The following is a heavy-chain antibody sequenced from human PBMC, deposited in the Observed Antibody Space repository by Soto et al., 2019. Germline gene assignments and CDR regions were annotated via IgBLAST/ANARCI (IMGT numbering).Heavy chain of an antibody. Sequence: QVQLQESGPGLVKPSQTLSLTCTVSGGSISSGVYYWSWIRQHPGKGLEWIGYIYYSGSTYYNPSLKSRVTISVDTSKNQFSLKLSSVTAADTAVYYCARNRRDLYSYGTSAFDYWGQGTLVTVSS. CDR1: GGSISSGVYY. CDR2: IYYSGST. J-gene: IGHJ4*02. V-gene: IGHV4-31*03. CDR3: ARNRRDLYSYGTSAFDY. D-gene: IGHD5-18*01.